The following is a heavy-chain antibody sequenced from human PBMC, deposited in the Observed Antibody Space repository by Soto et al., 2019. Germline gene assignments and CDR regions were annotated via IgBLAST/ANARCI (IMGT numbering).Heavy chain of an antibody. J-gene: IGHJ3*02. D-gene: IGHD4-17*01. V-gene: IGHV1-3*01. CDR3: ARDGVTTVTTEDAFDI. CDR1: GYTFTSYA. CDR2: INAGNGNT. Sequence: ASVKVSCKASGYTFTSYAMHWVRQAPGQRLEWMGWINAGNGNTKYSQKFQGRVTITRDTSASTAYMELSSLRSEDTAVYYCARDGVTTVTTEDAFDIWGQGTMVTVSS.